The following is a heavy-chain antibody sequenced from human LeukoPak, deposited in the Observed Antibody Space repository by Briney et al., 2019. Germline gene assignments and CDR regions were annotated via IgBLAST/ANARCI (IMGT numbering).Heavy chain of an antibody. Sequence: PGGSLRLSCAAFGFTFSSYAMNWVRQAPGKGLEWVSSISSSSSYIYYADSVKGRFTISRDNAKNSLYLQMNSLRAEDTAVYYCAREETGYRYYYGMDVWGQGTTVTVSS. CDR2: ISSSSSYI. CDR1: GFTFSSYA. J-gene: IGHJ6*02. CDR3: AREETGYRYYYGMDV. V-gene: IGHV3-21*01. D-gene: IGHD3-9*01.